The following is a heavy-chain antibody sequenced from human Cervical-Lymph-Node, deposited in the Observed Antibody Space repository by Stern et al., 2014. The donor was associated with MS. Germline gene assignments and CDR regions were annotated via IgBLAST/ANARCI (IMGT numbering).Heavy chain of an antibody. CDR2: IIPIFGTA. V-gene: IGHV1-69*01. D-gene: IGHD3-22*01. J-gene: IGHJ4*02. CDR3: ARASTYYYDSSGYYYWDY. CDR1: GGTFSSYA. Sequence: VQLLESGAEVKKPGSSVKVSCKASGGTFSSYAISWVRQAPGQGLEWMGGIIPIFGTANYAQKFQGRVTITADESTSTAYMELSSLRSEDTAVYYCARASTYYYDSSGYYYWDYWGQGTLVTVSS.